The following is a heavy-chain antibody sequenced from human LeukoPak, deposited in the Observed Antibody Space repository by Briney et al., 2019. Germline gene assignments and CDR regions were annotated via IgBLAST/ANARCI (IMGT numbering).Heavy chain of an antibody. CDR3: TRDSGTYNWFDP. CDR1: GFTFSDSA. CDR2: MDKETNLYAT. D-gene: IGHD1-26*01. Sequence: PGGSLKLSCVASGFTFSDSAIHWVRQSSGKGLEWIGHMDKETNLYATALAASVKGRFTVSRDDSKNTAYLHTNSLKTEDTALYYCTRDSGTYNWFDPWGQGTLVTVSS. J-gene: IGHJ5*01. V-gene: IGHV3-73*01.